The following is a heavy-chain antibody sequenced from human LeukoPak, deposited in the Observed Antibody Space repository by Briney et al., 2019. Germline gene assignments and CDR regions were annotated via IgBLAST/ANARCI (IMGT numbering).Heavy chain of an antibody. V-gene: IGHV3-74*01. D-gene: IGHD3-16*01. J-gene: IGHJ4*02. Sequence: GGSLRLSCADSGFTFSRYWMHWVRQAPGKGLVWVSRINPGGTATTYADSVKGRFTISRDNAENTLYLQMNSLRAEDTAVYYCTRDTLGPIDYWGQGTLVTVSS. CDR3: TRDTLGPIDY. CDR1: GFTFSRYW. CDR2: INPGGTAT.